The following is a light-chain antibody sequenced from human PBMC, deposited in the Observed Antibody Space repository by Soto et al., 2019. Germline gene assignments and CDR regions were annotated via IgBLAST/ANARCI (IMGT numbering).Light chain of an antibody. CDR1: QSVDSY. CDR3: QQYKNWPKT. CDR2: GGS. Sequence: EIVMTQSPVTLSVSPGERVTLSCRASQSVDSYLAWHQQKPGQAPRLLIYGGSTRATGIPGRFSGSGSGTEFTLTISSLQSEDFAVDYCQQYKNWPKTFGQGTKVEIK. J-gene: IGKJ1*01. V-gene: IGKV3-15*01.